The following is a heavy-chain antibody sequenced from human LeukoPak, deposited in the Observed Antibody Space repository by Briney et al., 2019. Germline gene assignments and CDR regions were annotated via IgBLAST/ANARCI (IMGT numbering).Heavy chain of an antibody. CDR1: GGSISSSNYY. CDR3: ARQGAATVTTTYYFDY. CDR2: IFYSGST. Sequence: SETLSLTCTVSGGSISSSNYYWGWIRQPPGKGLESIGSIFYSGSTYYNPSLESRVTISVATSKNQFSLKLSSVTAADTAVYYCARQGAATVTTTYYFDYWGQGTLVTVSS. V-gene: IGHV4-39*01. D-gene: IGHD4-17*01. J-gene: IGHJ4*02.